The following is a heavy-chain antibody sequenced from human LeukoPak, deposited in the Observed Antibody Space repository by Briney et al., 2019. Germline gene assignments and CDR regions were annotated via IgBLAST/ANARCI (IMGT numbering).Heavy chain of an antibody. CDR2: IYSGGST. V-gene: IGHV3-66*01. CDR1: GFTVSDNY. CDR3: ARDFMATITDY. D-gene: IGHD5-24*01. J-gene: IGHJ4*02. Sequence: PGGSLRLSCAASGFTVSDNYMSWVRQAPGKGLGWVSVIYSGGSTYYADSVKGRFTISRDNSKNTLYLQMNSLRAEDTAVYYCARDFMATITDYWGQGTLVTVSS.